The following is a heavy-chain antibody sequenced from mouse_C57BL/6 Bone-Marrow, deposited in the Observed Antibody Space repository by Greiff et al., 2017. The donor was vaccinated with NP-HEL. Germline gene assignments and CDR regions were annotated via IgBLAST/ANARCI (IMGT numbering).Heavy chain of an antibody. CDR1: GFTFSDYG. V-gene: IGHV5-17*01. J-gene: IGHJ3*01. CDR2: ISSGSSTI. CDR3: ARTFYYYGSSFWAY. Sequence: EVKLMESGGGLVKPGGSLKLSCAASGFTFSDYGMHWVRQAPEKGLEWVAYISSGSSTIYYADTVKGRFTISRVNAKNTLFLQMTSLRSEDTAMYYCARTFYYYGSSFWAYWGQGTLVTVSA. D-gene: IGHD1-1*01.